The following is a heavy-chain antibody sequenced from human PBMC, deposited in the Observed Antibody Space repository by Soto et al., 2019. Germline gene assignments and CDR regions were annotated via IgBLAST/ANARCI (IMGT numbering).Heavy chain of an antibody. CDR1: GYSFTSYW. V-gene: IGHV5-51*01. Sequence: GESLKISCKTSGYSFTSYWIGWVRQMPGKGMEWMGNIYPYDSDTRYSPSFQGQVTISADTSITTAYLQWSGLRASDTAMYFCARHLVGSTRGNFDYWGQGTMVTVSS. CDR3: ARHLVGSTRGNFDY. CDR2: IYPYDSDT. D-gene: IGHD2-2*01. J-gene: IGHJ4*01.